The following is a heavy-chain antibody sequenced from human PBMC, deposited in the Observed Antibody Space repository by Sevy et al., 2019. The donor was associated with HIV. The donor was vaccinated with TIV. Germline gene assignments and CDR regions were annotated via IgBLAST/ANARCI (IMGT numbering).Heavy chain of an antibody. Sequence: GGSLRLSCAASGFTFSSYSMNWVRQAPGKGLEWVSSISSSSSYIYYAASLKVRFTISRDNAKHSLYLQMNSLRAEDTAVYYCARSSGIEAAEKSDYWGQGTLVTVSS. CDR2: ISSSSSYI. V-gene: IGHV3-21*01. CDR1: GFTFSSYS. J-gene: IGHJ4*02. CDR3: ARSSGIEAAEKSDY. D-gene: IGHD6-13*01.